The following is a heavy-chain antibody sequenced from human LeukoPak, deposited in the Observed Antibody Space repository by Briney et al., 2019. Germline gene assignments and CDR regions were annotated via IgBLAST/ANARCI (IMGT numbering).Heavy chain of an antibody. CDR1: GGSISSSSYY. J-gene: IGHJ4*02. CDR3: ARGPRFYDFWSGYNAYYFDY. CDR2: IYYSGST. D-gene: IGHD3-3*01. Sequence: SQTLSLTCTVSGGSISSSSYYWGWIRQPPGKGLEWIGSIYYSGSTYYNPSLKSRVTISVDTSKNQFSLKLSSVTAADTAVYYCARGPRFYDFWSGYNAYYFDYWGQGTLVTVSS. V-gene: IGHV4-39*01.